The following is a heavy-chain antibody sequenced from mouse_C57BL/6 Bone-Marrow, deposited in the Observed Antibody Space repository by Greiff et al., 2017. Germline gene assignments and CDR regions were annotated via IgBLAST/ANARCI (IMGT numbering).Heavy chain of an antibody. J-gene: IGHJ3*01. V-gene: IGHV14-4*01. CDR2: IDPENGDT. CDR3: TTGLRLN. D-gene: IGHD2-2*01. CDR1: GFNIKDDY. Sequence: EVKLQQSGAELVRPGASVKLSCTASGFNIKDDYMHWVKQRPEQGLEWIGWIDPENGDTEYASKFQGKATITADTSSNTAYLQLSSLTSEDTAVYYCTTGLRLNWGQGTLVTVSA.